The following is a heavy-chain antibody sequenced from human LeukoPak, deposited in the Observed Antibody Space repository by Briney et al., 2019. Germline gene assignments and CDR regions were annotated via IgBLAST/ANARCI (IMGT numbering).Heavy chain of an antibody. CDR1: GGSISSGGYY. CDR2: INHSGST. V-gene: IGHV4-39*07. Sequence: SETLSLTCTVSGGSISSGGYYWSWIRQPPGKGLEWIGEINHSGSTNYNPSLKSRVTISVDTSKNQFSLKLSSVTAADTAVYYCARTGIAAAGTREYYFDYWGQGTLVTVSS. D-gene: IGHD6-13*01. CDR3: ARTGIAAAGTREYYFDY. J-gene: IGHJ4*02.